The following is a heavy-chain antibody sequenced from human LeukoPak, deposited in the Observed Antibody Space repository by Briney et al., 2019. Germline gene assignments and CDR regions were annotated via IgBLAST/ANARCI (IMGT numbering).Heavy chain of an antibody. CDR1: GTSITYGGYT. Sequence: SSETLSLTCAVSGTSITYGGYTWNWIRQPPGKGREWIGYIYYSGTTFYNPSLKSRVTMSLESAKNQLSLKLRSVTGADTAVYYCARGHWEQDTSTYAYWGQGSLVTVSS. CDR3: ARGHWEQDTSTYAY. D-gene: IGHD1-26*01. CDR2: IYYSGTT. J-gene: IGHJ4*02. V-gene: IGHV4-30-4*07.